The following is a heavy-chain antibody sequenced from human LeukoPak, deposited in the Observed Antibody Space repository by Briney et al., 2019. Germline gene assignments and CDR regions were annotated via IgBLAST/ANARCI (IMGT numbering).Heavy chain of an antibody. CDR3: AREGHYDILTGYSPVEYYYYFMDV. D-gene: IGHD3-9*01. V-gene: IGHV3-30*04. CDR2: ISSDGSDK. J-gene: IGHJ6*03. CDR1: GFTFSHYA. Sequence: GGSLRLSCAASGFTFSHYAIHWVRQAPGKGLEWVGVISSDGSDKYHADSVKGRFTISRDNSKNTLYLQTNSLRPEDTAVYYCAREGHYDILTGYSPVEYYYYFMDVWGKGTTVTVSS.